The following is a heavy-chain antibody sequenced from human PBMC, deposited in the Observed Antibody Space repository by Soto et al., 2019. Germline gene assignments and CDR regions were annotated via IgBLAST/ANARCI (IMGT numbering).Heavy chain of an antibody. CDR2: ITGSGTNT. V-gene: IGHV3-23*01. Sequence: GGSLRLSCAASGFTFTNFAMNWVRQAPGKGLEWVSAITGSGTNTYYADSVKGRFTISTDKSTNTLYLQMSSLRAEDTAIYYCAKDDPGGFYSYYGLDVWGQGTTVTVS. CDR3: AKDDPGGFYSYYGLDV. CDR1: GFTFTNFA. D-gene: IGHD5-12*01. J-gene: IGHJ6*02.